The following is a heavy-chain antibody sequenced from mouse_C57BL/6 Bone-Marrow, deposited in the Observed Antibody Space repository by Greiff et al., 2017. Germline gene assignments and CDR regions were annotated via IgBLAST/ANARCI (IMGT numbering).Heavy chain of an antibody. D-gene: IGHD2-5*01. CDR2: IYPGSGST. J-gene: IGHJ3*01. CDR3: AKGIVTVFAY. Sequence: QVQLQQPGAELVKPGASVKMSCKASGYTFTSYWITWVKQRPGQGLEWIGDIYPGSGSTNYNEKFKSKATLTVDKSSSTAYMQLSSLTSEDSAVYYCAKGIVTVFAYWGQGTLVTVSA. V-gene: IGHV1-55*01. CDR1: GYTFTSYW.